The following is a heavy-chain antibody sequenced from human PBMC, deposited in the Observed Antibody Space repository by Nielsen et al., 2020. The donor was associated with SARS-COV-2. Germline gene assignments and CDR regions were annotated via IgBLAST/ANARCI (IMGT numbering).Heavy chain of an antibody. CDR3: ARDRDVDYLDS. J-gene: IGHJ1*01. D-gene: IGHD3-9*01. CDR2: IWYDGSSR. CDR1: GFTFSHYG. V-gene: IGHV3-33*01. Sequence: GGSLRLSCAASGFTFSHYGMHWVRQAPDKGLEWVAVIWYDGSSRYYGNSVEGRFTISRDNSRNTLHLQMDSLGVEDTAIYYCARDRDVDYLDSWGQGTLVTVSS.